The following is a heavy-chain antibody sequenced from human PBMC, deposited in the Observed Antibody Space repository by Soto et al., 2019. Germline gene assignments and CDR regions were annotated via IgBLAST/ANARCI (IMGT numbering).Heavy chain of an antibody. J-gene: IGHJ3*01. CDR3: AHSGMATTWNDAFDL. V-gene: IGHV2-5*02. CDR2: IYWDDDK. Sequence: QITLKESGPTLVKPTQTLTLTCTFSGFSLSTSGVGVGWIRQPPGKALEWLALIYWDDDKRHSPSLKSRLTITNATSNTQLVLTMTHIDPVDTATYYCAHSGMATTWNDAFDLWGQGTMVTVSS. D-gene: IGHD5-12*01. CDR1: GFSLSTSGVG.